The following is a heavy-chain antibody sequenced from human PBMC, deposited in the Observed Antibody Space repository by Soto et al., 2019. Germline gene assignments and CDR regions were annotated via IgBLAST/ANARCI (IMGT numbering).Heavy chain of an antibody. D-gene: IGHD3-16*01. J-gene: IGHJ5*02. CDR1: GDSSSSVDNY. V-gene: IGHV4-30-4*01. CDR3: VTEGGDNWFHP. CDR2: IYYSGST. Sequence: TLSLTCTLSGDSSSSVDNYCSRIHQPAGKGLEGLGYIYYSGSTFYTPSLKKLVTGGLDTSKTQFSLNLSPVTASATAVYYCVTEGGDNWFHPWGQGTMVAACS.